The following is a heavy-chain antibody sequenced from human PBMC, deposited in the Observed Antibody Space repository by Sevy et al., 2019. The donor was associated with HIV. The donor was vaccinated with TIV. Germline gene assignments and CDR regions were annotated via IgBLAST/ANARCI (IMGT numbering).Heavy chain of an antibody. V-gene: IGHV5-51*01. J-gene: IGHJ3*01. Sequence: RGESLKISCQASGYSFHSYWIGWVRQRPAKGLEWVGIIFPGNSDTRYSPSFQGQVTISGDKSINTAYLQWNSLQASDTAVYYCARGGHLPIDPFDLWGQGTKVTVSS. D-gene: IGHD2-15*01. CDR1: GYSFHSYW. CDR2: IFPGNSDT. CDR3: ARGGHLPIDPFDL.